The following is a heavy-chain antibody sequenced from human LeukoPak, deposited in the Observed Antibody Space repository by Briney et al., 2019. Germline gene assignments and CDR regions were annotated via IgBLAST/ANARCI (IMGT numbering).Heavy chain of an antibody. Sequence: SETLSLTCAVYGGSFSGYYWSWIRQPPGKGLEWIGEINHSGSTNYNPSLKSRVTISVDTSKNQFSLKLSSVTAADTAVYYCARGLPYYDSSGCCFYFGYWGQGTLVTVSS. CDR2: INHSGST. D-gene: IGHD3-22*01. CDR3: ARGLPYYDSSGCCFYFGY. CDR1: GGSFSGYY. V-gene: IGHV4-34*01. J-gene: IGHJ4*02.